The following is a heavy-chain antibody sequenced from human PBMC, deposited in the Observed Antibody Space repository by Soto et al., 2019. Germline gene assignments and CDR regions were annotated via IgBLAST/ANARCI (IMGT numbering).Heavy chain of an antibody. V-gene: IGHV3-43D*04. CDR2: INSDGTDS. D-gene: IGHD3-22*01. Sequence: GSLRLSCAAAGFDFEDFAMHWVRQAPGKGLEWVSLINSDGTDSYYMDSVRGRFTISRDNGKNSLYLQMDRLRPEDTAFYFCAKALYYYESSTLDHWGQGNLVTVSS. J-gene: IGHJ4*02. CDR1: GFDFEDFA. CDR3: AKALYYYESSTLDH.